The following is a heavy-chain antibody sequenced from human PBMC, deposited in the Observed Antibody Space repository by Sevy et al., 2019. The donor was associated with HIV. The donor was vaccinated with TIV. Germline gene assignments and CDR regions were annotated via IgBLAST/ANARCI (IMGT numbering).Heavy chain of an antibody. V-gene: IGHV3-30*03. D-gene: IGHD3-3*01. J-gene: IGHJ6*02. CDR2: ISYDGSKK. CDR1: GVNLSSYG. Sequence: GGSLRLSCAASGVNLSSYGIHWVRQAPGKGLEWVAVISYDGSKKNHAESMKGRFTISRDNSKNTLYLEMSSLRPEDTAVYYCAHSSGLYGYYYGMDVWGQGSTVTVSS. CDR3: AHSSGLYGYYYGMDV.